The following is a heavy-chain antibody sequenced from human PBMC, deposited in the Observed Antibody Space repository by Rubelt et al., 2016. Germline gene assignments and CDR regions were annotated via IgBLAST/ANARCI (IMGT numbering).Heavy chain of an antibody. J-gene: IGHJ6*02. D-gene: IGHD3-10*01. Sequence: LEWVSSIGSSSSYIYYADSVEGRFTISRDNAKNSLYLQMNSLRAEDTAVYYCARDQNYYGSGSYYKNYYYGMDVWGQGTTVTVSS. V-gene: IGHV3-21*01. CDR3: ARDQNYYGSGSYYKNYYYGMDV. CDR2: IGSSSSYI.